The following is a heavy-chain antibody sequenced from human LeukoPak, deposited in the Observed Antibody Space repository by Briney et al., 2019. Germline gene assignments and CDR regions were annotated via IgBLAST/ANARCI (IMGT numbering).Heavy chain of an antibody. J-gene: IGHJ4*02. CDR3: ARPAEIGVGVDY. Sequence: SETLSLTCTVSGGSIGSSSYYWGWIRQPPGKGLEWIGSIYYSGSTYYNPSVTSRVTISVDTSKNQFSLKLSSVTAADTAVYYCARPAEIGVGVDYWGQGTLVTVSS. D-gene: IGHD3-3*01. CDR1: GGSIGSSSYY. V-gene: IGHV4-39*01. CDR2: IYYSGST.